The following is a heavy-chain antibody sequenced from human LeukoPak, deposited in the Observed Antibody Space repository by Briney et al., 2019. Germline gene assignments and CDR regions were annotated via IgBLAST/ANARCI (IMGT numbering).Heavy chain of an antibody. Sequence: PGGSLRLSCAASGFTFSSYSMNWVRQAPGKGLEWISYISSSSSYIYYADSVKGRFTISRDNAKNSLYLQMNSLRAEDTAVYYCARVRELLPSPLDYWGQGTLVTVSS. V-gene: IGHV3-21*05. D-gene: IGHD3-10*01. CDR2: ISSSSSYI. J-gene: IGHJ4*02. CDR1: GFTFSSYS. CDR3: ARVRELLPSPLDY.